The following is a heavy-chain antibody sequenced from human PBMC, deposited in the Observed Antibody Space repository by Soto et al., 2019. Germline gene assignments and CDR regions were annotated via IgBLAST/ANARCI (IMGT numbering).Heavy chain of an antibody. Sequence: QVQLVQSGAEVKKPGASVKVSCKASGYTFTSYGVSWVRQAPGPGLEWMGWISGYNGNTNYAQKLQGRVTMTTDTSTSTAYMELRSLRSDDTAVYYCARAGKYYYGSGSPYYYGMDVWGQGIKVTVSS. J-gene: IGHJ6*02. D-gene: IGHD3-10*01. CDR1: GYTFTSYG. V-gene: IGHV1-18*04. CDR2: ISGYNGNT. CDR3: ARAGKYYYGSGSPYYYGMDV.